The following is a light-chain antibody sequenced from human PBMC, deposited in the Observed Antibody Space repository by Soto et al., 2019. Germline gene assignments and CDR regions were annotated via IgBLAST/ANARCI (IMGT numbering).Light chain of an antibody. CDR2: DNN. CDR3: VTWDSNLSAVV. CDR1: ISNIGNNY. J-gene: IGLJ3*02. Sequence: QAVVTQPPSVSAAPGQRVTISCSGSISNIGNNYVSWYQQQLPGTSPKLVIFDNNKRPSGIPDRFSGSKSGTSGTLVITGLQTGDEADYYCVTWDSNLSAVVFGGGTKVTVL. V-gene: IGLV1-51*01.